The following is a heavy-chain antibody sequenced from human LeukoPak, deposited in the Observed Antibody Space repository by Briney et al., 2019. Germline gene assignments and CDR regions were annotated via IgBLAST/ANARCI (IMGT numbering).Heavy chain of an antibody. Sequence: SETLSLTCTVSGGSVSSGSYYWGWIRQAPGKGLEWIGNIEYSGSTYNNLSLKSRVTISVDTSKDQVSLKLSSVTAADTAVYYCVRRGTTGTDFDYWGQGTLVTVSS. J-gene: IGHJ4*02. D-gene: IGHD1-1*01. CDR1: GGSVSSGSYY. CDR3: VRRGTTGTDFDY. CDR2: IEYSGST. V-gene: IGHV4-39*01.